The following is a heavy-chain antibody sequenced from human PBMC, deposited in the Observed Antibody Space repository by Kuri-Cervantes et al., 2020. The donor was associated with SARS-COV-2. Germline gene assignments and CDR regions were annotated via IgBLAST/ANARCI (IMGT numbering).Heavy chain of an antibody. CDR2: IYYSGST. CDR3: ARASTTSYGVLVMLFSSNAFAI. V-gene: IGHV4-39*01. D-gene: IGHD3-3*01. Sequence: SETLSLTCTASGGSISSSSYYWGWIRQPPGKGLEWIGSIYYSGSTYYNPSLKSRVTISVDTSKNQFSLKLSSVTAADTAVYYCARASTTSYGVLVMLFSSNAFAIWGQGTRVTVSS. J-gene: IGHJ3*02. CDR1: GGSISSSSYY.